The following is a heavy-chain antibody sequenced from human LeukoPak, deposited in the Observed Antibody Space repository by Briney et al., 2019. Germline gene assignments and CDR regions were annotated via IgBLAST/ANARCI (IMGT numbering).Heavy chain of an antibody. CDR2: ISAYNGNT. D-gene: IGHD6-13*01. CDR1: GYTFTSYG. J-gene: IGHJ4*02. V-gene: IGHV1-18*04. CDR3: ARDVGSSWYRGRGGVLDY. Sequence: ASVKVSCKASGYTFTSYGISWVRQAPGQGLEWMGWISAYNGNTNYAQKLQGRVTMTTDTSTSTAYMELRSLRSDDTAVYYCARDVGSSWYRGRGGVLDYWGQGTLVTVSS.